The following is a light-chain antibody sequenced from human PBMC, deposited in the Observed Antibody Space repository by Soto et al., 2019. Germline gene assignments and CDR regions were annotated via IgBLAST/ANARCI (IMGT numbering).Light chain of an antibody. Sequence: DIQMTQSPSSLSASVGDRVTITCRASQDIANYLNWYQQKPGKAPKLLIYDGSNLETGVPGRFSATVSGTDFTFTINNLQPEDTATYFCQHYANFPLTVGGGTRVEIK. CDR3: QHYANFPLT. J-gene: IGKJ4*01. CDR2: DGS. CDR1: QDIANY. V-gene: IGKV1-33*01.